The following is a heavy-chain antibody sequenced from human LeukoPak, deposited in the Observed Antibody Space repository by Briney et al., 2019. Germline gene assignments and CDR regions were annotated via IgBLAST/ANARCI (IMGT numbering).Heavy chain of an antibody. CDR2: IYPGDSDT. CDR1: GYSFTNYW. D-gene: IGHD6-13*01. J-gene: IGHJ5*02. Sequence: GESLKISCKGSGYSFTNYWIGWVRQMPGKGLEWMGIIYPGDSDTRYSPSFQGQVTISADKSISTAYLQWSSLKASDTAMYYCARQIAAAGTVNWFDPWGQGTLVTVSS. CDR3: ARQIAAAGTVNWFDP. V-gene: IGHV5-51*01.